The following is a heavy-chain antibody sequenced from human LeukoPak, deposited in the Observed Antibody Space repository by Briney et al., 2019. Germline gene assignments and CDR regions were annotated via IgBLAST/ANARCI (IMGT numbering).Heavy chain of an antibody. Sequence: QAGGSLRLSCAASGFTFDDYGMSWVRQAPGKGLEWVSAISGSGGSTYYADSVKGRFTISRDNSKNTLYLQMNSLRAEDTAVYYCATPEWTLDYGGSNYWGQGTLVTVSS. CDR2: ISGSGGST. D-gene: IGHD4-23*01. CDR1: GFTFDDYG. J-gene: IGHJ4*02. V-gene: IGHV3-23*01. CDR3: ATPEWTLDYGGSNY.